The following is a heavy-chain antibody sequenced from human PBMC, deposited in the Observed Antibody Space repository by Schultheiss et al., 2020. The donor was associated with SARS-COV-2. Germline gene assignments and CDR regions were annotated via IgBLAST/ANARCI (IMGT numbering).Heavy chain of an antibody. D-gene: IGHD2-2*01. CDR2: IYSGGST. V-gene: IGHV3-53*01. CDR3: AKEKGSGSTSLSV. CDR1: GFTVSSNY. Sequence: GGSLRLSCAASGFTVSSNYMSWVRQAPGKGLEWVSVIYSGGSTYYADSVKGRFTISRDNAKNSLYLQMNSLRAEDTAVYYCAKEKGSGSTSLSVWGKGTTVTVSS. J-gene: IGHJ6*04.